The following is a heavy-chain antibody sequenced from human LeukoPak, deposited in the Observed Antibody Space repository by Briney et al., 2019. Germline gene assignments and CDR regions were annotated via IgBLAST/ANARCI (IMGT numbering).Heavy chain of an antibody. V-gene: IGHV4-30-4*01. CDR1: GGSISSGDYY. CDR2: IYYSGST. CDR3: ASLRAQAYYFDY. J-gene: IGHJ4*02. Sequence: SETLFLTCTVSGGSISSGDYYWSWIRQPPGKGLEWIGYIYYSGSTYYNPSLKSRVTISVDTSKNQFSLKLSSVTAADTAVYYCASLRAQAYYFDYWGQGTLVTVSS.